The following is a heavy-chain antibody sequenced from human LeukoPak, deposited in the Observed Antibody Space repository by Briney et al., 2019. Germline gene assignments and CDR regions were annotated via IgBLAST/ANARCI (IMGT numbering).Heavy chain of an antibody. V-gene: IGHV3-23*01. CDR3: AKGHTSSSCASIDY. CDR2: FSGSGNNT. J-gene: IGHJ4*02. D-gene: IGHD6-6*01. Sequence: PGGSLTLSCGASGLPFSSYAMTWVPQAPGRVVGWVSVFSGSGNNTYYAHSVKGGFPLPRDIPKNPLYLQVNSLRPGHTSVYYCAKGHTSSSCASIDYWGQGALVTVSS. CDR1: GLPFSSYA.